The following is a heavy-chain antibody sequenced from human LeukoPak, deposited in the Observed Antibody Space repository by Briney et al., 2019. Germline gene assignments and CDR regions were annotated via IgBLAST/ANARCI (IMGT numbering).Heavy chain of an antibody. Sequence: SETLSLTCTVSRGSITSGGYYWSWIRQPPGKGLEWIGHIYYTGSTSYNPSLKSRVTISVDTSRNQFSLNLNSVTAADTAAYYCARGPSQDSSWYRSPFDYWGQGTLVTASS. CDR2: IYYTGST. V-gene: IGHV4-61*08. J-gene: IGHJ4*02. D-gene: IGHD6-13*01. CDR1: RGSITSGGYY. CDR3: ARGPSQDSSWYRSPFDY.